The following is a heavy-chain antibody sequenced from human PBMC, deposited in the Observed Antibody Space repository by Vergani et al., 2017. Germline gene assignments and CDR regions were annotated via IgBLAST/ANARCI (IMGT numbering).Heavy chain of an antibody. Sequence: QVQLVQSGAEVKKPGSSVKVSCKASGGTFSSYAISWVRQAPGQGLEWMGGIIPIFGTANYAQKFQGRVTITADKSTSTAYMALSSLRSEDTAVYYCAREGYGSGRATPGAFDIWGQGTMVTVSS. J-gene: IGHJ3*02. CDR3: AREGYGSGRATPGAFDI. D-gene: IGHD3-10*01. CDR1: GGTFSSYA. V-gene: IGHV1-69*06. CDR2: IIPIFGTA.